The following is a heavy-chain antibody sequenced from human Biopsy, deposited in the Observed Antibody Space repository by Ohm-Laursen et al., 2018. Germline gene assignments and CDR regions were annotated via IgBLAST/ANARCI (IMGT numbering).Heavy chain of an antibody. J-gene: IGHJ4*02. D-gene: IGHD3-10*01. Sequence: SETLSLTCIVSGGSVRSPDHRWNWVRRAPGKGLEWIGNIYYSWTTLYNPSLSGRVTMDLDRSTNQFSLKLKSVTSADTAVYFCARAYFYGMGTSNYFLDSWGQGALVTVSS. CDR1: GGSVRSPDHR. CDR2: IYYSWTT. V-gene: IGHV4-61*08. CDR3: ARAYFYGMGTSNYFLDS.